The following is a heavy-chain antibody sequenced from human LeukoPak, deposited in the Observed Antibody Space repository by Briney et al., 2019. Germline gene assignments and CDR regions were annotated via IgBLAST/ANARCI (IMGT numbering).Heavy chain of an antibody. Sequence: GGSLRLSCAASGFSLSNYAMSWVRQAPGKGLEWVSGISDSGGTTYYADSVKGRFTISRDNSKNTLYLQMNSLTAEDTAVYYCAKDRRRFWSGYLDYWGQGALVTVSS. J-gene: IGHJ4*02. CDR3: AKDRRRFWSGYLDY. D-gene: IGHD3-3*01. CDR1: GFSLSNYA. V-gene: IGHV3-23*01. CDR2: ISDSGGTT.